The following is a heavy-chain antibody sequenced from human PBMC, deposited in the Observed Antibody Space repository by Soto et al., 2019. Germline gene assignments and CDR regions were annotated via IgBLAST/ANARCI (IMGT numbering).Heavy chain of an antibody. V-gene: IGHV4-31*03. CDR1: GGSISSGGYY. J-gene: IGHJ5*02. Sequence: SETLSLTCTVSGGSISSGGYYWSWIRQHPGKGLEWIGYIYYSGSTYYNPSLKSRVTISVDTSKNQFSLKLSSVTAADTAVYYCARGELGNWFDPWGQGTLVTAPQ. D-gene: IGHD1-7*01. CDR3: ARGELGNWFDP. CDR2: IYYSGST.